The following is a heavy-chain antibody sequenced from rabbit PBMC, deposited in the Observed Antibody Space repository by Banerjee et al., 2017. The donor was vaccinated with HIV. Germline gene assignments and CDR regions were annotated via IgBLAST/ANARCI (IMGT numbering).Heavy chain of an antibody. V-gene: IGHV1S45*01. CDR1: AFSFSGSYW. D-gene: IGHD2-1*01. CDR3: ARDDFGVMWLDL. CDR2: IFTSSAGT. J-gene: IGHJ5*01. Sequence: QEQLVESGGGLVQPEGSLTLTCTASAFSFSGSYWICWVRQAPGKGLEWIACIFTSSAGTSYASWAKGRFTISKTSSTTVTLQMTSLTAADTATYFCARDDFGVMWLDLWGPGTLVTVS.